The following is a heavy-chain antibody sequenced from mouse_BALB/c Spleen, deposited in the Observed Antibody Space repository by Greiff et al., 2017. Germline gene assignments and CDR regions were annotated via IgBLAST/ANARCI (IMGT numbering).Heavy chain of an antibody. V-gene: IGHV1-14*01. CDR1: GYTFTSYV. CDR3: ARGGDEDSFDY. Sequence: EVKLQQSGPELVKPGASVKMSCKASGYTFTSYVMHWVKQKPGQGLEWIGYINPYNDGTKYNEKFKGKATLTSDKSSSTAYMELSSLTSEDSAVYYCARGGDEDSFDYWGQGTTLTVSS. D-gene: IGHD3-3*01. J-gene: IGHJ2*01. CDR2: INPYNDGT.